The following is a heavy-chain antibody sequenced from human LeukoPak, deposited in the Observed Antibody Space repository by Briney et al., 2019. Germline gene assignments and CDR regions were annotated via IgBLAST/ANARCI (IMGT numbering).Heavy chain of an antibody. D-gene: IGHD3-22*01. CDR2: ISSSGSTI. V-gene: IGHV3-11*01. CDR1: GFTFSDYY. CDR3: ARDYYDSSVVLEDAFDI. J-gene: IGHJ3*02. Sequence: PGGSLRLSCAASGFTFSDYYMSWIRQAPGKGLEWVSYISSSGSTIYYADSVKGRFTISRDNAKNSLYLQMNSLRAEDTAVYYCARDYYDSSVVLEDAFDIWGQGTMVTVSS.